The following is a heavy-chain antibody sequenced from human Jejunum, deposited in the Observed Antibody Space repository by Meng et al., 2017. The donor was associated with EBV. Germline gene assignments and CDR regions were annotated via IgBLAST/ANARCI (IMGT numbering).Heavy chain of an antibody. D-gene: IGHD6-13*01. CDR2: IYHSGAT. CDR3: ARALFSNTWYKSFCFDS. J-gene: IGHJ4*02. Sequence: QASCPGAENPSGTLSLPCALSGDPTSNTANWWSCVRQSPGKGLWCIGEIYHSGATNYNPSLKSRVTMSLDKSKNQFSLNLNSVTAADTAVYYCARALFSNTWYKSFCFDSWGQGTLVTVSS. V-gene: IGHV4-4*02. CDR1: GDPTSNTANW.